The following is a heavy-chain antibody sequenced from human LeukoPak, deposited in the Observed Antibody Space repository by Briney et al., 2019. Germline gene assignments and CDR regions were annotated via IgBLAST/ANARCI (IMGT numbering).Heavy chain of an antibody. J-gene: IGHJ4*02. V-gene: IGHV3-23*01. CDR2: ISSSGGST. CDR3: AKGSVELRDYFDY. CDR1: GFTFSNYA. D-gene: IGHD2-15*01. Sequence: GGSLRLSCAASGFTFSNYAISWVRQAPGKGLEWVSGISSSGGSTYYADSVKGRFTISRDNSKNTLYLQMNSLRAEDTAVYYCAKGSVELRDYFDYWGQGTLVTVSS.